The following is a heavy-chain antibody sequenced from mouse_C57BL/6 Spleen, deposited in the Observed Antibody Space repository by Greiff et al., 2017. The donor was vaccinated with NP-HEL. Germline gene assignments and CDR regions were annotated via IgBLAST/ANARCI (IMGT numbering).Heavy chain of an antibody. CDR2: IHPNSGST. D-gene: IGHD2-4*01. CDR3: ARGDYVAWFAY. J-gene: IGHJ3*01. CDR1: GYTFTSYL. Sequence: QVQLQQPGAELVKPGASVKLSCKASGYTFTSYLMHWVKQRPGQGLEWIGMIHPNSGSTNYNEKFKSKATLTVDKSSSTAYMQLSSLTSEDSAVYYCARGDYVAWFAYWGQGTLVTVSA. V-gene: IGHV1-64*01.